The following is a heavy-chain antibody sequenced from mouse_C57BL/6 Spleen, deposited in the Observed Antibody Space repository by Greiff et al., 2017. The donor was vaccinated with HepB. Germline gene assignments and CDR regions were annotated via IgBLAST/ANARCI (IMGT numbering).Heavy chain of an antibody. D-gene: IGHD1-1*01. Sequence: VQLQQSGAELARPGASVKMSCKASGYTFTSYTMHWVKQRPGQGLEWIGYINPSSGYTKYNQKFKDKATLTADKSSSTAYMQLSSLTSEDSAVYYCARAYYGSSFFDYWGQGTTLTVSS. V-gene: IGHV1-4*01. CDR1: GYTFTSYT. CDR3: ARAYYGSSFFDY. CDR2: INPSSGYT. J-gene: IGHJ2*01.